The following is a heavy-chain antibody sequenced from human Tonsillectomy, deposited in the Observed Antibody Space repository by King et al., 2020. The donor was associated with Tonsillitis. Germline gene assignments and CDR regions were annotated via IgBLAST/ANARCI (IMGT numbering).Heavy chain of an antibody. V-gene: IGHV4-34*01. Sequence: VQLQQWGAGLLKPSETLSLTCAVYGGSFSGYYWSWCRQPPGKGLEGSGEINPSGSTNYYPSLKSRVTISVATSKNQFSPKLGVVTASDTAVYYFAREPGIAAAGDWCDPWGQGTLVTVSS. D-gene: IGHD6-13*01. CDR3: AREPGIAAAGDWCDP. CDR1: GGSFSGYY. CDR2: INPSGST. J-gene: IGHJ5*02.